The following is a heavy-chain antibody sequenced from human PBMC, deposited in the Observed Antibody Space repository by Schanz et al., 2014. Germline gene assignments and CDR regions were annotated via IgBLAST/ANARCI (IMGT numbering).Heavy chain of an antibody. J-gene: IGHJ5*01. CDR3: AKDFTGSGIFFNS. D-gene: IGHD3-10*01. V-gene: IGHV3-23*04. CDR2: ISGSGDNT. Sequence: EVQLVESGGGLVQPGGSLRLSCAASGLTFSNHAMSWVRQAPGKGLEWVSAISGSGDNTFYVDSVRGRFTISRDNSRNTLYLQMNSLRAEDTAVYYCAKDFTGSGIFFNSWGQGTLVSVSS. CDR1: GLTFSNHA.